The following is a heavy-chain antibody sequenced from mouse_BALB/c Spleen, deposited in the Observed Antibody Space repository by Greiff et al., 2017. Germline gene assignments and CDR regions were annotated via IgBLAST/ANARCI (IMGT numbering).Heavy chain of an antibody. CDR1: GDSITSGY. Sequence: EVQLQESGPSLVKPSQTLSLTCSVTGDSITSGYWNWIRKFPGNKLEYMGYISYSGSTYYNPSLKSRISITRDTSKNQYYLQLNSVTTEDTATYYCARAVNSKSYAMDYWGQGTSVTVSS. J-gene: IGHJ4*01. CDR3: ARAVNSKSYAMDY. V-gene: IGHV3-8*02. CDR2: ISYSGST.